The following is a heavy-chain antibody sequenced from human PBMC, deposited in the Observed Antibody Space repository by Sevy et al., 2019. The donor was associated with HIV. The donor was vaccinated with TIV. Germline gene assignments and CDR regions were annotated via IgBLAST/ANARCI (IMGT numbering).Heavy chain of an antibody. CDR3: ASGGFYYDSSGYLVDAFDI. V-gene: IGHV5-51*01. CDR2: IYPGDSDT. D-gene: IGHD3-22*01. CDR1: GYSFTSYW. Sequence: GESLKISCKGSGYSFTSYWIGWVRQMPGKGLEWMGIIYPGDSDTRYSQSFQGQVTISADKSISTAYLQWSSLKASDTAMYYCASGGFYYDSSGYLVDAFDIWGQGTMVTVSS. J-gene: IGHJ3*02.